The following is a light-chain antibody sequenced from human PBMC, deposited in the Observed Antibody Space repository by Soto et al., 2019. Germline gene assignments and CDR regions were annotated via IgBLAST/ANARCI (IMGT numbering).Light chain of an antibody. Sequence: QSVLTQPASVSGSPGQSITISCTGTSSDIGSYNRVSWYQQPPGTAPKLIIYEVNNRPSGVPDRFSGSKSGNTASLTISGLQAEDEAEYYCNSFTSSSTYVFGTGNKVTVL. J-gene: IGLJ1*01. V-gene: IGLV2-18*02. CDR1: SSDIGSYNR. CDR3: NSFTSSSTYV. CDR2: EVN.